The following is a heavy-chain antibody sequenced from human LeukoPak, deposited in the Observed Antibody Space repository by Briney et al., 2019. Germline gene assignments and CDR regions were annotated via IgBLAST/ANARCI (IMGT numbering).Heavy chain of an antibody. J-gene: IGHJ4*02. CDR2: IIPMFGIA. CDR1: GGTFINYV. V-gene: IGHV1-69*13. D-gene: IGHD3-22*01. CDR3: ARGPVVKFDSSGYYYYFDY. Sequence: ASVKVSCKASGGTFINYVLNWIRQAPGQGPEWMGGIIPMFGIANYVQKFQGRVTITADESTSTAYTELNSLRSEDTAVYYCARGPVVKFDSSGYYYYFDYWGQGTLVTVSS.